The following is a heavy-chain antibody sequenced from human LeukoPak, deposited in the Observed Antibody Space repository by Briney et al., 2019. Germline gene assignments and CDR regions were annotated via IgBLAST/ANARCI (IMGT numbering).Heavy chain of an antibody. V-gene: IGHV3-30*04. Sequence: GRSLRLSCAASGSTFSSYAMHWVRQAPGKGLEWVAVISYDGSNKYYADSAKGRFTISRDNSKNTLYLQMNSLRAEDTAVYYCARGLWFGDYWGQGTLVTVSS. J-gene: IGHJ4*02. D-gene: IGHD3-10*01. CDR3: ARGLWFGDY. CDR2: ISYDGSNK. CDR1: GSTFSSYA.